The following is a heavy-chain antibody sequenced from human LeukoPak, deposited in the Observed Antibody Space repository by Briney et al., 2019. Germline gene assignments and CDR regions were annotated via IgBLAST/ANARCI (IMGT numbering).Heavy chain of an antibody. CDR1: GGTFSSYA. CDR2: IIPIFGTA. Sequence: AASVKVSCKASGGTFSSYAISWVRQAPGQGLEWMGGIIPIFGTANYAQKFQGRVTITADESTSTAYMELSSLRSEDTAVYYCARESGLLLWFGENPFGAFDIWGQGTMVTVSS. J-gene: IGHJ3*02. D-gene: IGHD3-10*01. CDR3: ARESGLLLWFGENPFGAFDI. V-gene: IGHV1-69*13.